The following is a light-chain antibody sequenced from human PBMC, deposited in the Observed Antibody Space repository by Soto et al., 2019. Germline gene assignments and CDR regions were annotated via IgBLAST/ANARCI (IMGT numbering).Light chain of an antibody. J-gene: IGKJ1*01. Sequence: DVQMTQSPSSLSASVGDRVTITCRASQGINNDLAWFQQKPGEAPKRLVYAATVLQRGVPSRFSGGGSGTEFTLTINSLQPEDFATYYCLQHDSYPRTFGQGTRV. V-gene: IGKV1-17*01. CDR2: AAT. CDR3: LQHDSYPRT. CDR1: QGINND.